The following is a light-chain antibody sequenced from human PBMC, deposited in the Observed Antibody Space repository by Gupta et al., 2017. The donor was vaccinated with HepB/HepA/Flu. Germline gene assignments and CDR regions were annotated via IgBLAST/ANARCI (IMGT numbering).Light chain of an antibody. J-gene: IGLJ2*01. CDR2: DDS. V-gene: IGLV3-21*02. CDR1: NIGSKS. Sequence: SHVPTQPPSVSVAQGQTAKNNCGGNNIGSKSVHWYQQKPGQAPVLVVFDDSDRPSEFPERFSGSDAGNTAPLTLSRVGLEDEDDYYCHVWHRASDQCDVVFGGGAKLTVL. CDR3: HVWHRASDQCDVV.